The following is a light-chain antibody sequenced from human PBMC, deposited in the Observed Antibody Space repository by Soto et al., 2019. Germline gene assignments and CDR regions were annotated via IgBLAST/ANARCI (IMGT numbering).Light chain of an antibody. V-gene: IGKV4-1*01. Sequence: DIVMTQSPDSLAVSLGERATINCKSSQSVLYSANNNNYLAWYQQKSGQPSKLLIYWASTRESGVPDRFGGSGSGTNFTLTISSLQAEDVAVYYCQQYYNAPYTFGQGTKLEIK. CDR2: WAS. J-gene: IGKJ2*01. CDR3: QQYYNAPYT. CDR1: QSVLYSANNNNY.